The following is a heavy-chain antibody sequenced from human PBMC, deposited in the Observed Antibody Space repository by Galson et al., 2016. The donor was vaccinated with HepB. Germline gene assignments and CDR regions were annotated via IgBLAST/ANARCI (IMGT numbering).Heavy chain of an antibody. J-gene: IGHJ5*02. CDR1: GYTFTSYD. Sequence: SVKVSCKASGYTFTSYDINWVRQATGQGLEWMGWLDPNSGNTGYTQKFQGRLTLTRNTSISTAYMELTSLRSEDTAVYFCARVSQRPRDWLDPWGQGTLVTVSS. V-gene: IGHV1-8*01. CDR2: LDPNSGNT. CDR3: ARVSQRPRDWLDP.